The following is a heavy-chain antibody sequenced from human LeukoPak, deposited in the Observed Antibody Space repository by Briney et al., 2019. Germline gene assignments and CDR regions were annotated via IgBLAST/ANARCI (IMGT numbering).Heavy chain of an antibody. J-gene: IGHJ4*02. CDR2: ISGSGDAT. CDR3: ARGNYGSGSYQVN. D-gene: IGHD3-10*01. V-gene: IGHV3-23*01. Sequence: GGSLRLSCVASGFSFSTYAMSWVRQAPGKGLEWVSSISGSGDATYYADSLKGRFTISRDNAKNSLYLQMNGLRAEDTAVYYCARGNYGSGSYQVNWGQGTLVTVSS. CDR1: GFSFSTYA.